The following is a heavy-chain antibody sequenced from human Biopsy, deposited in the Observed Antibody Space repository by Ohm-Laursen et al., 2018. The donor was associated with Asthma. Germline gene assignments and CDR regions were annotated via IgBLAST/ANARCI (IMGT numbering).Heavy chain of an antibody. J-gene: IGHJ6*02. Sequence: GSSVKVSCKTSGYTFNSAGITWVRQAPGQGLEWMGWISVYNGNTKVAQKLQDRVTMITDTSTSTAYMELRSLRSDDTAVYFFARAVDYSHYYGIDVWGPGTTVTLS. CDR2: ISVYNGNT. CDR3: ARAVDYSHYYGIDV. D-gene: IGHD3-10*01. CDR1: GYTFNSAG. V-gene: IGHV1-18*01.